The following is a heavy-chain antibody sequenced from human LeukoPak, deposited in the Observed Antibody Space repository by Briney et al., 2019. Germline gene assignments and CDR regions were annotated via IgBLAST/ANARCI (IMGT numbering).Heavy chain of an antibody. J-gene: IGHJ4*02. Sequence: GRSLRLSCAASGFTFDDYAMHWVRQAPGKGLEWVSGISWNSGSIGYADSVKGRFTISRDNSKNTLYLQMNSLRAEDTAVYYCDCSSTSCSHNWGQGTLVTVSS. CDR1: GFTFDDYA. CDR2: ISWNSGSI. D-gene: IGHD2-2*01. V-gene: IGHV3-9*01. CDR3: DCSSTSCSHN.